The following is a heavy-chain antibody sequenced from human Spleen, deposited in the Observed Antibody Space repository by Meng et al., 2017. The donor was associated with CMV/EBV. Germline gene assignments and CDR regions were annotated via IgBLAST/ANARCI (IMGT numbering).Heavy chain of an antibody. Sequence: GYYWSWIRQTPGKGLEWIGEINHSGSTNYNPSLKSRVTISVDTSKNQFSLKLSSVTAADTAVYYCARGSLGTAIFGVVIIPSHAFDIWGQGTMVTVSS. D-gene: IGHD3-3*01. J-gene: IGHJ3*02. CDR1: GYY. V-gene: IGHV4-34*01. CDR3: ARGSLGTAIFGVVIIPSHAFDI. CDR2: INHSGST.